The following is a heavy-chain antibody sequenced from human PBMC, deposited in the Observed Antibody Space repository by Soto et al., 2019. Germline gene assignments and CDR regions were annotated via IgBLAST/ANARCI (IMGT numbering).Heavy chain of an antibody. CDR3: ARQIYDSDTGPNFQYYFDS. Sequence: PGVSLKISCQGSGYSFAGYWITWVRQKPGKGLEWMGRIDPSDSQTYYSPSFRGHVTISVTKSITTVFLQWSSLRASDTAMYYCARQIYDSDTGPNFQYYFDSWGQGTPVTVSS. D-gene: IGHD3-22*01. CDR1: GYSFAGYW. J-gene: IGHJ4*02. CDR2: IDPSDSQT. V-gene: IGHV5-10-1*01.